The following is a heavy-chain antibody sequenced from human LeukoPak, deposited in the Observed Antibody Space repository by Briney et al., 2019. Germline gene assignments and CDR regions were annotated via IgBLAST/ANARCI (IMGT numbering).Heavy chain of an antibody. CDR2: ICAYNGNT. V-gene: IGHV1-18*01. CDR1: GYTFTSYG. Sequence: ASVKVSCKASGYTFTSYGISWVRQAPGQGLEWMGWICAYNGNTNYAQKLQGRVTMTTDTSTSTAYMELRSLRSDDTAVYYCARDQQGLRCFAWFSWEGYYFDYWGQGTLVTVSS. J-gene: IGHJ4*02. D-gene: IGHD3-9*01. CDR3: ARDQQGLRCFAWFSWEGYYFDY.